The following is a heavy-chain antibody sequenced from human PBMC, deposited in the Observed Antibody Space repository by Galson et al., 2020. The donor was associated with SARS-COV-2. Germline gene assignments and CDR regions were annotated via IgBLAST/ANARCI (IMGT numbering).Heavy chain of an antibody. CDR1: DDSIRSYY. Sequence: SETLFLTCTVSDDSIRSYYWSWIRQPPGKGLEWIGYISDSGSTNYNPSLKGRVTMSVDTSKNQFSLKLRSVTAPDTAVYYCARNARSEEWFGEPRRGAPIKNYYYYYYVDVWGRGTTVTVSS. J-gene: IGHJ6*03. CDR2: ISDSGST. V-gene: IGHV4-59*01. D-gene: IGHD3-10*01. CDR3: ARNARSEEWFGEPRRGAPIKNYYYYYYVDV.